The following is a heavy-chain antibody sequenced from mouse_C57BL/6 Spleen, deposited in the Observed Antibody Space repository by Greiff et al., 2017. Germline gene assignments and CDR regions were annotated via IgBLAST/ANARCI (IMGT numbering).Heavy chain of an antibody. CDR3: ARVGDYGSEDAMDY. V-gene: IGHV1-80*01. D-gene: IGHD1-1*01. CDR1: GYAFSSYW. J-gene: IGHJ4*01. Sequence: QVQLQQSGAELVKPGASVKISCKASGYAFSSYWMNWVKQRPGKGLEWIGQIYPGDGDTNSNGKFKGKATLTADKSSSTDYMQLSSLTSEDSAVYFCARVGDYGSEDAMDYWGQGTSVTVSS. CDR2: IYPGDGDT.